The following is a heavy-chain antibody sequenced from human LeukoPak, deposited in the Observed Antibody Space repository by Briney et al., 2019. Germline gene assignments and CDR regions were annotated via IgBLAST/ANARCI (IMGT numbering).Heavy chain of an antibody. CDR3: VRDNAAADGALDY. CDR1: GFTFSSHG. J-gene: IGHJ4*02. CDR2: IWYDGSHR. Sequence: GRSLRLSCVASGFTFSSHGMHWVRQAPGKGLEWVAVIWYDGSHRYYPDSVKGRFTISRDNSKNTLFLQMGSLRVDDTAVYYCVRDNAAADGALDYWGQGSLVTVSS. V-gene: IGHV3-33*01. D-gene: IGHD5-24*01.